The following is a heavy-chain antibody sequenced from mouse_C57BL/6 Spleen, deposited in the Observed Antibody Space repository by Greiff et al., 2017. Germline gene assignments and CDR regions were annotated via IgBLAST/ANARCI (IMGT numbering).Heavy chain of an antibody. CDR1: GYTFTDYE. CDR3: TRPGPRDWYFDV. D-gene: IGHD4-1*01. CDR2: IDPETGGT. J-gene: IGHJ1*03. Sequence: QVQLKQSGAELVRPGASVTLSCKASGYTFTDYEMHWVKQTPVHGLEWIGAIDPETGGTAYNQKFKGKAILTADKSSSTAYMELRSLTSEDSAVYYCTRPGPRDWYFDVWGTGTTVTVSS. V-gene: IGHV1-15*01.